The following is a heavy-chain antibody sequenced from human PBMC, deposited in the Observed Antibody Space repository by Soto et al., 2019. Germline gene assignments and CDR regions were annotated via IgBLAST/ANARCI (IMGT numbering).Heavy chain of an antibody. CDR3: ASGGSSNWPDF. CDR1: GYTFSDYY. J-gene: IGHJ4*02. V-gene: IGHV1-2*02. D-gene: IGHD6-13*01. CDR2: INANRGGT. Sequence: QVQLVQSGAEVKKPGASVKVSCKASGYTFSDYYMHWVRQAPGQGLEWMGGINANRGGTNDTQEFQGRGTMTRGTSISTAHMELSSLRSYQTAVYYCASGGSSNWPDFWGQGTLVTVSS.